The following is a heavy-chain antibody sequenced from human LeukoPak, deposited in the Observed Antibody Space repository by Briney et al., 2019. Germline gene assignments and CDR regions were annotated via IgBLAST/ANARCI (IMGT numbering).Heavy chain of an antibody. J-gene: IGHJ3*02. CDR2: ISSSGSTI. V-gene: IGHV3-48*03. CDR3: AKDILAMVRGVITGAFDI. CDR1: GFTFSSYE. Sequence: GGSLRLSCAASGFTFSSYEMNWVRQAPGKGLEWVSYISSSGSTIYYADSVKGRFTISRDNAKNSLYLQMNSLRAEDTALYYCAKDILAMVRGVITGAFDIWGQGTMVTVSS. D-gene: IGHD3-10*01.